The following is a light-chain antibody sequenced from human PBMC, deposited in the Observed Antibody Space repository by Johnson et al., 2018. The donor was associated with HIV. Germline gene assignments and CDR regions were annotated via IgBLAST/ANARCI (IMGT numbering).Light chain of an antibody. Sequence: QSVLTQSPSVSAAPGQKVTISCSGSSSNIGNNYVSWYQHLPGTAPKLLIYDNNKRPSGIPDLFSGSKSGTSATLGITGLQTGDEADYYCGTWDSSLSAYVFGSGTKVTVL. CDR3: GTWDSSLSAYV. V-gene: IGLV1-51*01. CDR2: DNN. CDR1: SSNIGNNY. J-gene: IGLJ1*01.